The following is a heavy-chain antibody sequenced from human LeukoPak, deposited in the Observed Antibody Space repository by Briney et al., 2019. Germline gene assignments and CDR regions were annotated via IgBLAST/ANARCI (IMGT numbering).Heavy chain of an antibody. V-gene: IGHV1-18*04. Sequence: ASVKVSCKASGYTFTGYYMHWVRQAPGQGLEWMGWISAYNGNTNYAQKLQGRVTMTTDTSTSTAYMELRSLRSNDTAVYYCARSGDGYNEDYWGQGTLVTVSS. CDR1: GYTFTGYY. CDR2: ISAYNGNT. D-gene: IGHD5-24*01. CDR3: ARSGDGYNEDY. J-gene: IGHJ4*02.